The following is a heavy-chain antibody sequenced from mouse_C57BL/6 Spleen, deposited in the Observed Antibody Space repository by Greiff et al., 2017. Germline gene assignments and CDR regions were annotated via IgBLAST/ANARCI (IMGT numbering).Heavy chain of an antibody. D-gene: IGHD2-3*01. J-gene: IGHJ4*01. Sequence: QVQLQQPGAELVMPGASVKLSCKASGYTFTSYWMHWVKQRPGQGLEWIGEIDPSDSYTNYNQKFKGKSTLTVDKSSSTAYMQLSSLTSEDSAVYDCARSVDGYYAMDDWGQGTSLTVSS. CDR1: GYTFTSYW. CDR3: ARSVDGYYAMDD. CDR2: IDPSDSYT. V-gene: IGHV1-69*01.